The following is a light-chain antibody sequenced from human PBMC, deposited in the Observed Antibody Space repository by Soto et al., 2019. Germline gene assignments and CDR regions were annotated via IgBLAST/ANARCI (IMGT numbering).Light chain of an antibody. CDR3: ASLTTTNFV. CDR1: SSDVGAYNL. Sequence: QSVLTQPASVSGSPGQSITISCTGTSSDVGAYNLVSWYQHLPDKAPKLIISEVTNRPSGVSDRLSGSKSGNTASLTISGLQAEDDADYYCASLTTTNFVFGSGTKVTVL. J-gene: IGLJ1*01. V-gene: IGLV2-14*01. CDR2: EVT.